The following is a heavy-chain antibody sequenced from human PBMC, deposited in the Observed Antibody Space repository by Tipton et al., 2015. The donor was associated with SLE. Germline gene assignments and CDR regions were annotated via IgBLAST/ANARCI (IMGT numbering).Heavy chain of an antibody. J-gene: IGHJ4*02. CDR3: AEDRVITGGHPFDY. Sequence: SLRLSCAASGFTFSACAMSWVRQAPGKGLEWVSVIYSGGSTYYADSVKGRFTISRDNSKNTLYLQMNSLRAEDTAVYYCAEDRVITGGHPFDYWGQGTLVTVSS. V-gene: IGHV3-23*03. CDR1: GFTFSACA. D-gene: IGHD1-20*01. CDR2: IYSGGST.